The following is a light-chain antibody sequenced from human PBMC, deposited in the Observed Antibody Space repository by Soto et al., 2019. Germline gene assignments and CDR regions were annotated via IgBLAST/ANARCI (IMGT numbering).Light chain of an antibody. CDR1: QSIANF. Sequence: DIRLTQSPSSLSASVADRVTITCRASQSIANFLNWYQQKPGRAPKLLXSAASHLQSGVPSRFSGSGSGTDFTLTISSLQREDFATYYCQQSYSSSEWTFGQGTKVDIK. V-gene: IGKV1-39*01. CDR3: QQSYSSSEWT. J-gene: IGKJ1*01. CDR2: AAS.